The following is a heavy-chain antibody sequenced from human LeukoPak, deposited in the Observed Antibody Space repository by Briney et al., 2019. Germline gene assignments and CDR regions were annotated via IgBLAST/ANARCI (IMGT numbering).Heavy chain of an antibody. CDR2: ISWNSGSI. Sequence: GGSLRLSCAASGFTFDDYAMHWVRQAPGKGLEWVSGISWNSGSIGYADSVKGRFTISRDNAKNSLYLQMNSLRAEDTALYYCAKDIDYGSGSSALPGYYYGMDVWGQGTTVTVSS. CDR3: AKDIDYGSGSSALPGYYYGMDV. J-gene: IGHJ6*02. V-gene: IGHV3-9*01. CDR1: GFTFDDYA. D-gene: IGHD3-10*01.